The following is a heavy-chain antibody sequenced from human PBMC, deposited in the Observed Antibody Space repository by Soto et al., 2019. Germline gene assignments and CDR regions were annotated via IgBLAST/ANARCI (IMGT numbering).Heavy chain of an antibody. J-gene: IGHJ4*02. CDR2: IKGEADGGTT. CDR3: TTGLSNGYYNFDY. D-gene: IGHD3-22*01. Sequence: GGSLRLSCAASGFAVSSKYMTWVRQAPGKGLEWVGRIKGEADGGTTDYAAPVKGRITISRDHSKDTLYLHMNSLKTEDTAVYYCTTGLSNGYYNFDYWGQGTPVTVSS. CDR1: GFAVSSKY. V-gene: IGHV3-15*01.